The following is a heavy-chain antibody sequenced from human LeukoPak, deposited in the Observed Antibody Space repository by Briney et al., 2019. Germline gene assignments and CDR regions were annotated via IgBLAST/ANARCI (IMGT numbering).Heavy chain of an antibody. CDR2: MNPNSGNA. D-gene: IGHD4-17*01. CDR1: GYTFTNFD. J-gene: IGHJ5*02. V-gene: IGHV1-8*01. Sequence: ASVKASCKASGYTFTNFDINWVRQATGQGLEWMGWMNPNSGNAGNAQKFQGRVTMTRNTSISTAYLELSSLRSDDTAVYYCARDDQLRLLGHTYNWFDPWGQGTLVTVSS. CDR3: ARDDQLRLLGHTYNWFDP.